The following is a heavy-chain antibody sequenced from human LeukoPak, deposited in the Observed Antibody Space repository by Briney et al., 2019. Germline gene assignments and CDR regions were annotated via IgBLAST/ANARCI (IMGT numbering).Heavy chain of an antibody. J-gene: IGHJ4*02. CDR1: GFTFDDYA. D-gene: IGHD2-2*01. Sequence: GWSLRLSCAASGFTFDDYAMHWVRQAPGKGLEWVSGISWNSGSIGYADSVKGRFTISRDNAKNSLYLQMNSLRAEDTALYYCAKALGAIPAATEFDYWGQGTLVTVSS. CDR2: ISWNSGSI. V-gene: IGHV3-9*01. CDR3: AKALGAIPAATEFDY.